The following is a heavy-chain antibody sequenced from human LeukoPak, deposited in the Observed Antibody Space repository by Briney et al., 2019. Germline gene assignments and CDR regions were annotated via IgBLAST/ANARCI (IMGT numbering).Heavy chain of an antibody. V-gene: IGHV2-5*02. D-gene: IGHD3-3*01. CDR1: GFSLSTSGVG. CDR3: ANSIYDFWSGYYRGAFDI. Sequence: SGPTLVKPTQTLTLTCTFSGFSLSTSGVGVGWIRQPPGKALEWLALSYWDDDKRYSPSLKSRLTITKDTSRNQVVLTMTNMDPVDTATYYCANSIYDFWSGYYRGAFDIWGQGTMVTVSS. J-gene: IGHJ3*02. CDR2: SYWDDDK.